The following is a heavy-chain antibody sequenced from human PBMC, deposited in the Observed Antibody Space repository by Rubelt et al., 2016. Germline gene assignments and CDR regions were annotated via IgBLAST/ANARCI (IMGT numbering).Heavy chain of an antibody. CDR2: IYSGGST. CDR3: ARDSLYGDPTGY. Sequence: EVQLVESGGGLIQPGGSLRLSCAASGFTVSSNYMSWVRQAPGKGLEWVSVIYSGGSTYYADSVKGRFTSSRDNCKNTLDLQMNSLRAEDTAVYYWARDSLYGDPTGYWGQGTLVTVSS. CDR1: GFTVSSNY. J-gene: IGHJ4*02. D-gene: IGHD4-17*01. V-gene: IGHV3-53*01.